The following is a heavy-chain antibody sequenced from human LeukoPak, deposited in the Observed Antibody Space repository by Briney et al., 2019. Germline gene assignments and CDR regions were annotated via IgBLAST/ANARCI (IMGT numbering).Heavy chain of an antibody. J-gene: IGHJ4*02. CDR1: GFTFSSYA. D-gene: IGHD4-23*01. CDR3: AKDSLYGGFDY. Sequence: GGFLRLSCAASGFTFSSYAMRWVRQAPGKGLEWVSAISGSGGSTYYADSVKGRFTISRDNSKNTLYLQMNSLRAEDTAVYYCAKDSLYGGFDYWGQGTLVTVSS. CDR2: ISGSGGST. V-gene: IGHV3-23*01.